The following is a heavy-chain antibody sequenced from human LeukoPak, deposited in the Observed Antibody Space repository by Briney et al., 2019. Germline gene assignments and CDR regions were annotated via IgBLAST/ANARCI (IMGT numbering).Heavy chain of an antibody. CDR3: ARGYCSGSDCYIPYDAFDI. V-gene: IGHV1-8*02. D-gene: IGHD2-2*02. CDR2: MNPNSGDT. J-gene: IGHJ3*02. Sequence: ASVKVSCKASGSTFSSYDINWVRQATGQGLEWMGWMNPNSGDTGYTQRFQGRVTMTRDTSISTAYMELSSLRAEDTALYYCARGYCSGSDCYIPYDAFDIWGQGTMVTVSS. CDR1: GSTFSSYD.